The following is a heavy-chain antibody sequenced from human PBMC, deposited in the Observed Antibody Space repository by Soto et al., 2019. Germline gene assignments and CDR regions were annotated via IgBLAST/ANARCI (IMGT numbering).Heavy chain of an antibody. Sequence: SETLSLTGTVAGGSISSYYWSWIRQPPGKGLEWIGYIYASGSTNYNPSLKSRITISVDTSKSQFSLKLSSVTAADTAVYYCARGGSTWLEYFQHWGQGTLVTVSS. D-gene: IGHD6-13*01. CDR2: IYASGST. J-gene: IGHJ1*01. CDR1: GGSISSYY. V-gene: IGHV4-59*01. CDR3: ARGGSTWLEYFQH.